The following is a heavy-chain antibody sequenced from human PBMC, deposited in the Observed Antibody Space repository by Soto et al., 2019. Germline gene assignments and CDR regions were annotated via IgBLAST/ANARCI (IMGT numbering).Heavy chain of an antibody. Sequence: PGGSLRLSCAASGFTFSSYSMNWVRQAPGKGLEWVSYISSSSSTIYYADSVKGRFTISRDNAKNSLYLQMNSLRAEDTAVYYCAREGNMITFGGVIVNDYWGQGTLVTVSS. V-gene: IGHV3-48*01. J-gene: IGHJ4*02. CDR3: AREGNMITFGGVIVNDY. D-gene: IGHD3-16*02. CDR2: ISSSSSTI. CDR1: GFTFSSYS.